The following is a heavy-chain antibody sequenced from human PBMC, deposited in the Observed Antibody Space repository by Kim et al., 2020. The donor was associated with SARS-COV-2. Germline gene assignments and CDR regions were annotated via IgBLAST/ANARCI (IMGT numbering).Heavy chain of an antibody. CDR3: AKLINPVVPAAIEY. V-gene: IGHV3-23*01. J-gene: IGHJ4*02. Sequence: ADSGKGLFTLSRDNSKNTLSLQMNSLRVEDTAVYYCAKLINPVVPAAIEYWGQGTLVTVSS. D-gene: IGHD2-2*01.